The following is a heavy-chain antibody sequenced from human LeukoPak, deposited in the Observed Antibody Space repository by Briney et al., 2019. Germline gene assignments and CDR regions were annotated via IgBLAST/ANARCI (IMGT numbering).Heavy chain of an antibody. V-gene: IGHV3-7*03. CDR2: IKQDGSEK. D-gene: IGHD2-2*01. CDR1: GFTLSSYW. CDR3: AREALLYCSSTSCPIDY. Sequence: GGSLRLSCAASGFTLSSYWMSWVRQAPGKGLEWVANIKQDGSEKYYVDSVKGRFTISRDNAKNSLYLQMNSLRAEDTAVYYCAREALLYCSSTSCPIDYWGQGTLVTVSS. J-gene: IGHJ4*02.